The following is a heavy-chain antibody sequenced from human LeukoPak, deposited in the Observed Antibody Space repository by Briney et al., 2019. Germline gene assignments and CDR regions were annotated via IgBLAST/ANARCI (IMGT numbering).Heavy chain of an antibody. CDR2: IHYSGST. V-gene: IGHV4-61*01. J-gene: IGHJ5*02. Sequence: SETLSLTCTVSGGSVSSDISYWSWIRQPPGKGLEWIGYIHYSGSTNYNPSLKSRVTISVGTSKNQFSLKLSSVTAADTAVYYCARDSGNWFDPWGQGTLVTVSS. D-gene: IGHD3-10*01. CDR3: ARDSGNWFDP. CDR1: GGSVSSDISY.